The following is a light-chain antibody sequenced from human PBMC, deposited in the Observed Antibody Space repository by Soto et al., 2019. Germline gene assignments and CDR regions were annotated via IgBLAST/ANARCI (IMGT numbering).Light chain of an antibody. CDR2: EVI. CDR3: SSYMSTSRYV. V-gene: IGLV2-18*02. Sequence: QSVLTQPPSVSGSPGQSVTISCTGTSSDVGKYDRVSWYQQPPGTAPKLIIYEVINRPSGVPARFSGSKSGNTASLTISGLQAEDEADYYCSSYMSTSRYVFGAGTKFTVL. CDR1: SSDVGKYDR. J-gene: IGLJ1*01.